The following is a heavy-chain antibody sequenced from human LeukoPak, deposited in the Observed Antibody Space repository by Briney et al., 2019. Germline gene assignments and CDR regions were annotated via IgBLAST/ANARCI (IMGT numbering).Heavy chain of an antibody. V-gene: IGHV3-48*01. Sequence: PGGSLRLSCAASGFTFSSYSMNWVRQAPGKGLEWVSYISSTSSTIYYTDSLKGRFTTSRDNAKNSLYLQMNSLRAEDTAVYYCARSLGYCSGGSCETLDYWGQGTLVTVSS. D-gene: IGHD2-15*01. CDR1: GFTFSSYS. CDR3: ARSLGYCSGGSCETLDY. J-gene: IGHJ4*02. CDR2: ISSTSSTI.